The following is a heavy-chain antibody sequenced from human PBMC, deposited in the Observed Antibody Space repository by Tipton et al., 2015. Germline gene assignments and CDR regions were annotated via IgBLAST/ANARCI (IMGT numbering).Heavy chain of an antibody. CDR3: ARDYGDYVDAYFYYGMDV. V-gene: IGHV3-23*01. CDR1: GFTFSSYA. D-gene: IGHD4-17*01. CDR2: ISGSGGTT. J-gene: IGHJ6*02. Sequence: SLRLSCAASGFTFSSYAMTWVRQAPGKGLEWVSAISGSGGTTYYADSVKGRFTISRDNSKNTLYLQMNSLRAEDTAVYYCARDYGDYVDAYFYYGMDVWGQGTTVTVSS.